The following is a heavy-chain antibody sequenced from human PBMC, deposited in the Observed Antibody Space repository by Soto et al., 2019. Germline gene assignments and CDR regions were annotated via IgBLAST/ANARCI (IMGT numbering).Heavy chain of an antibody. CDR1: GYTFTSYD. CDR3: AREMDDSSGYYGFYYYYGMDV. Sequence: QVQLVQSGAEVKKPGASVKVSCKASGYTFTSYDINWVRQATGQGLEWMGWMNPNSGNTGYAQKVQGRVTMTRNTSIRTAYMELSSLRSEDTAVYYCAREMDDSSGYYGFYYYYGMDVWGQGTTVTVSS. V-gene: IGHV1-8*01. D-gene: IGHD3-22*01. J-gene: IGHJ6*02. CDR2: MNPNSGNT.